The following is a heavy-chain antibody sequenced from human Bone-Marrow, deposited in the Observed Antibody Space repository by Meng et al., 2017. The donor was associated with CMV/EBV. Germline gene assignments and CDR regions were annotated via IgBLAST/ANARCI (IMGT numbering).Heavy chain of an antibody. CDR2: IYSGGST. CDR3: ARGLSIGIFGVVSPYDY. V-gene: IGHV3-66*02. D-gene: IGHD3-3*01. J-gene: IGHJ4*02. Sequence: GESLKISCAASGFTVSSNYMSWVRQAPGKGLEWVSVIYSGGSTYYADSVMGRFTISRDNSKNTLYLQMNSLRAEDTAVYYCARGLSIGIFGVVSPYDYWCQGTLVTVSS. CDR1: GFTVSSNY.